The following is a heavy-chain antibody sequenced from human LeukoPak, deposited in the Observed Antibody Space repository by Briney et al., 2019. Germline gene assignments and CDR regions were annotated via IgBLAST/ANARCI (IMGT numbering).Heavy chain of an antibody. J-gene: IGHJ4*02. CDR3: ASDSYSSGWYFDY. V-gene: IGHV3-74*01. CDR2: INNDGSST. D-gene: IGHD6-19*01. Sequence: GGSLRLSCAASGFTFSSYWMHWVRQAPGKGLVWVSRINNDGSSTNYADSVKGRFTISRDNAKNTLYLQMNSLRAEDTAVYYCASDSYSSGWYFDYWGQGTLVTVSS. CDR1: GFTFSSYW.